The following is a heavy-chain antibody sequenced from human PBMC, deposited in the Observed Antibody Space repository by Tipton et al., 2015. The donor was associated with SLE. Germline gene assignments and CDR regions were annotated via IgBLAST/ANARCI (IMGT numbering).Heavy chain of an antibody. J-gene: IGHJ4*02. CDR1: GGSISSSSYY. CDR2: IYYSGST. V-gene: IGHV4-30-4*08. D-gene: IGHD5-24*01. Sequence: TLSFTCTVSGGSISSSSYYWGWIRQPPGKGLEWIGYIYYSGSTYYNPSLKSRLTISVDTSKNQFSLKLNSVTAADTAVYYCARGDGYNFDYWGQGTLVTVSS. CDR3: ARGDGYNFDY.